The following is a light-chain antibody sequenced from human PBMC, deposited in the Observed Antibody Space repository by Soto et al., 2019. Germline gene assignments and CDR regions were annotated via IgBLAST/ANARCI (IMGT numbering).Light chain of an antibody. Sequence: QSVLTQPPSASGSPGQSVTISCTGTSSDIGAYNYISWYQQHPGKAPKLMIYEVSKRPSGVPDRFSASKSGNTASLTVSGLQAEDEADYYCASYAVSNVVFGGGTKLTVL. J-gene: IGLJ2*01. V-gene: IGLV2-8*01. CDR2: EVS. CDR1: SSDIGAYNY. CDR3: ASYAVSNVV.